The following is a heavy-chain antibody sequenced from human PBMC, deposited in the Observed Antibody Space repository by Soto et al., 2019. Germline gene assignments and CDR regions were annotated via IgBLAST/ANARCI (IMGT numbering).Heavy chain of an antibody. Sequence: QVQLVQSGAEVKKPGASVKVSCKASGYTFTSYYMHWVRQAPGQGLEWMGWINPDSGVTYYPHKFQDRVTMTRDTGISTVYMELSRRSSDDTGLYYCARDSGVGGVWGKGTTVIVSS. D-gene: IGHD2-15*01. CDR3: ARDSGVGGV. CDR2: INPDSGVT. V-gene: IGHV1-2*02. J-gene: IGHJ6*04. CDR1: GYTFTSYY.